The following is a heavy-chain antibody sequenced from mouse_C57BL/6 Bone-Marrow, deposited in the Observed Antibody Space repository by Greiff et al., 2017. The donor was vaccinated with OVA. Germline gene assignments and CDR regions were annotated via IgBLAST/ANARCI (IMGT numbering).Heavy chain of an antibody. CDR2: IYPSDSET. Sequence: QVQLQQPGAELVRPGSSVKLSCKASGYTFTSYWMDWVKQRPGQGLEWIGNIYPSDSETHYNQKFKDKATLTVDKSSSTAYMQLSSLTSEDSAVYYCARVPHYYGSSSGYWGQGTTLTVSS. CDR3: ARVPHYYGSSSGY. CDR1: GYTFTSYW. D-gene: IGHD1-1*01. J-gene: IGHJ2*01. V-gene: IGHV1-61*01.